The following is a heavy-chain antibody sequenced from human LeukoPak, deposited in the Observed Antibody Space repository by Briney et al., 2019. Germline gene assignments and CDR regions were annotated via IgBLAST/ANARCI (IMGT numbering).Heavy chain of an antibody. CDR3: ARDPYDFWSGYYLTNFDY. D-gene: IGHD3-3*01. CDR2: INPNSGGT. J-gene: IGHJ4*02. CDR1: GYSFTDYY. Sequence: ASVKVSCKASGYSFTDYYMHWVRQAPGQGLEWMGWINPNSGGTNYAQKFQGRVTMTRDTSISTAYMELSRLRSDDTAVYYCARDPYDFWSGYYLTNFDYWGQGTLVTVSS. V-gene: IGHV1-2*02.